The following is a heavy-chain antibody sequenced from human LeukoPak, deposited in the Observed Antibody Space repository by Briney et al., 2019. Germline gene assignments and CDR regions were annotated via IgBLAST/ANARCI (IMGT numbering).Heavy chain of an antibody. CDR3: ASKEYQPNQYNWFDP. V-gene: IGHV4-34*01. J-gene: IGHJ5*02. Sequence: PSETLSLTCAVYVGSSSGYYWSRIRHPPRKRLEWSGEINHSGGTNYNPSLKSRVTISVDTSKNQFSLKLSSVTAADTAVYYCASKEYQPNQYNWFDPWGQGTLVTVSS. CDR1: VGSSSGYY. CDR2: INHSGGT. D-gene: IGHD2-2*01.